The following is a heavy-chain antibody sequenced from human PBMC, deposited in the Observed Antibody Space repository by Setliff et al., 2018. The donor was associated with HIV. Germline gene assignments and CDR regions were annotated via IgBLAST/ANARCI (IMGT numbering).Heavy chain of an antibody. J-gene: IGHJ4*02. CDR1: GNTFTKYY. CDR3: ARGMDYYDTSGYYQYYFDY. CDR2: LNPNGGTT. V-gene: IGHV1-46*01. Sequence: ASVKVSCKASGNTFTKYYMHWVRQAPGQGLEWMGILNPNGGTTNYTQKFQGRVTMTRDTSTSTVYMELSSLRSEDTAVYFCARGMDYYDTSGYYQYYFDYWGQGTLVTVSS. D-gene: IGHD3-22*01.